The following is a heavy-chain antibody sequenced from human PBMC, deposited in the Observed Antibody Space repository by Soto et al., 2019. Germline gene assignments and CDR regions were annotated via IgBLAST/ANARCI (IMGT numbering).Heavy chain of an antibody. D-gene: IGHD3-3*01. Sequence: GGSLRLSCAASGFTFSSYSMNWVRQAPGKGLEWVSYISSSSSTIYYADSVKGRFTISRDNAKNSLYLQMNSLRDEDTAVYYCEGYYDFWSGLDLPPLRSRNDAFDIWGQGTMVTVSS. CDR3: EGYYDFWSGLDLPPLRSRNDAFDI. V-gene: IGHV3-48*02. CDR2: ISSSSSTI. CDR1: GFTFSSYS. J-gene: IGHJ3*02.